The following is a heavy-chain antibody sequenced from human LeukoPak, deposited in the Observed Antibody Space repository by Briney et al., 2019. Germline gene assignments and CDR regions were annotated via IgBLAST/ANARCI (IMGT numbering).Heavy chain of an antibody. J-gene: IGHJ4*02. V-gene: IGHV3-7*01. CDR2: IKQDGSEK. CDR3: ARGTGSGSFCIDY. Sequence: GGSLRLSCAASGFPFSNNWMSWVRQAPGKGLEWVANIKQDGSEKYYVDSVKGRFTISRDNAKNSLYLQMNSLRAEDTAVYYCARGTGSGSFCIDYWGQGTLVTVSS. D-gene: IGHD3-10*01. CDR1: GFPFSNNW.